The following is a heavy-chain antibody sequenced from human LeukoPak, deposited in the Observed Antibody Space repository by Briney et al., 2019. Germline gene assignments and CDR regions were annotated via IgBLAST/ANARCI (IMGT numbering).Heavy chain of an antibody. V-gene: IGHV4-39*01. CDR3: ARRGGSGRAFDY. J-gene: IGHJ4*02. CDR2: IYYTGST. Sequence: SETLSLTCSVSGASISGGTYYWGWIHQPRGRGLEWIGSIYYTGSTYDNPSLKSRVTISVDTSKNQFSLKLSSVTAADTAVYYCARRGGSGRAFDYWGQGTLVTVSS. D-gene: IGHD1-26*01. CDR1: GASISGGTYY.